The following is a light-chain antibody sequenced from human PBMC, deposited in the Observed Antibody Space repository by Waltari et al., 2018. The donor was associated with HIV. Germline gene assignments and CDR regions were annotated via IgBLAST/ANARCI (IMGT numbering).Light chain of an antibody. V-gene: IGLV4-60*03. CDR2: LDGSGTY. CDR3: ETWDKNSRV. Sequence: QPAVTQSSSASASLGSSVKLTCTLTSGHSNNIIASHQQQPGKAPRFLMKLDGSGTYNKGSGVPDRFSGSSSVAARYLTISKLQSEDEADYYCETWDKNSRVFGGGTKLTVL. CDR1: SGHSNNI. J-gene: IGLJ2*01.